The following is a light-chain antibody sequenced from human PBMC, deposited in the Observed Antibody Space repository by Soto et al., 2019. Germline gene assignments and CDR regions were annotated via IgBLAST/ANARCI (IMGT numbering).Light chain of an antibody. CDR1: QSVSTN. CDR2: GAS. J-gene: IGKJ1*01. Sequence: EVGMSKSPATLSVAPGERATLSCRASQSVSTNLAWYQQKPGQAPRLLIFGASTRATGIPVRFSGSGSGRQFTLTITSLQSEDPAIYYCHQDKDGPAGTFGQGTKV. CDR3: HQDKDGPAGT. V-gene: IGKV3-15*01.